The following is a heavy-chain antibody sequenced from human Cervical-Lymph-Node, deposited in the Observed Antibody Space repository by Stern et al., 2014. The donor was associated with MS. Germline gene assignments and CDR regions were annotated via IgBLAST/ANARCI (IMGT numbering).Heavy chain of an antibody. CDR1: GFTFISYA. D-gene: IGHD2-15*01. CDR3: AKDLYRVMVAAHFDY. J-gene: IGHJ4*02. V-gene: IGHV3-23*04. CDR2: IRGDGGST. Sequence: EDQLVESGGGLVHPGGSLRLSCAASGFTFISYAMSWVRQAPGKGLEWVSSIRGDGGSTYYADSVKGRFTISRDNSKNTLFLEMNSLRADDTAVYYCAKDLYRVMVAAHFDYWGQGILVTVSS.